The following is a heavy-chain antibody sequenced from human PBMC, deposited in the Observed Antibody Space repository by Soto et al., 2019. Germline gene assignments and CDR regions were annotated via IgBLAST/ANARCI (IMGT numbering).Heavy chain of an antibody. CDR1: GGTFSSYA. V-gene: IGHV1-69*13. Sequence: GASVKVSCKASGGTFSSYAISWVRQAPGQGLEWMGGIIPIFGTANYAQKFQGRVTITADESTSTAYMELSSLRSEDTAVYYCARERGSDCSCCSCYSYYYYGMDVWGQGTTVPVSS. J-gene: IGHJ6*02. CDR3: ARERGSDCSCCSCYSYYYYGMDV. CDR2: IIPIFGTA. D-gene: IGHD2-15*01.